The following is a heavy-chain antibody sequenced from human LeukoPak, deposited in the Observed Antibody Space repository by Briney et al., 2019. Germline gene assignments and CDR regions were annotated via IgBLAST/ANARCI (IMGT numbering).Heavy chain of an antibody. Sequence: SETLSLTCTVSGVSISSSYSYWGWIRQPPGMGLEWIGSIYYTGNTYYNPSLKSRVTISVDTSKNEFSLKLSSVTAADTAVYYCARAYHSSWYLNWFDPWGQGTLVTVSS. J-gene: IGHJ5*02. CDR3: ARAYHSSWYLNWFDP. CDR1: GVSISSSYSY. V-gene: IGHV4-39*07. D-gene: IGHD6-13*01. CDR2: IYYTGNT.